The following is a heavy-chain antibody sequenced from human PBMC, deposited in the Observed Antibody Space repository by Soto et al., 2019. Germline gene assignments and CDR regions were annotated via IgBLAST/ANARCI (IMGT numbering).Heavy chain of an antibody. CDR1: GGSFSGYY. CDR2: INHSGST. V-gene: IGHV4-34*01. J-gene: IGHJ1*01. CDR3: ARGGFRGSSTVVVVAATRGYFQH. Sequence: SETLSLTCAVYGGSFSGYYWSWIRQPPGKGLEWIGEINHSGSTNYNPSLKSRVTISVDTSKNQFSLKLSSVTAADTAVYYCARGGFRGSSTVVVVAATRGYFQHWGQGTLVTVSS. D-gene: IGHD2-15*01.